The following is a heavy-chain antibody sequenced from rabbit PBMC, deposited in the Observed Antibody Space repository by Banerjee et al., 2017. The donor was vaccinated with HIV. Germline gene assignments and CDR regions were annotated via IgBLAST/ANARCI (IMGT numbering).Heavy chain of an antibody. D-gene: IGHD7-1*01. CDR3: ARDGFGTGPDYDL. CDR2: TYNGDGST. V-gene: IGHV1S47*01. CDR1: GFDFSSDA. J-gene: IGHJ4*01. Sequence: QEQLVESGGGLVQPEGSLTLTCKASGFDFSSDAMCWVRQAPGKGLEWIGITYNGDGSTYYASWAKGRFTISKTSSTTLTLQMTSLTVADTATYFCARDGFGTGPDYDLWGQGTLVTVS.